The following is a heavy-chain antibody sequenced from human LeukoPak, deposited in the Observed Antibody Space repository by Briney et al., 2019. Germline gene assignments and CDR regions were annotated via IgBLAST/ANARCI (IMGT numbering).Heavy chain of an antibody. V-gene: IGHV4-39*07. CDR3: AREGAGRRLGEFDDY. CDR1: GGSISSSSYY. CDR2: IYYSGST. D-gene: IGHD3-16*01. J-gene: IGHJ4*02. Sequence: SETLSLTCTVSGGSISSSSYYWGWIRQPPGKGLEWVGSIYYSGSTYYNPSLKSRVTISVDTSKNQFSLKLSSVTAADTAVYYCAREGAGRRLGEFDDYWGQGTLVTVSS.